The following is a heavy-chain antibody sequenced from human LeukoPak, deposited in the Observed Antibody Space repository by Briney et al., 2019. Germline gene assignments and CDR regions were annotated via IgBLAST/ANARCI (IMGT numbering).Heavy chain of an antibody. V-gene: IGHV3-23*01. CDR1: GFTFDDYA. CDR3: AKDGGYDLYYFDY. D-gene: IGHD5-12*01. Sequence: GRSLRLSCAASGFTFDDYAMSWVRQAPGKGLEWVSAISGSGGSTYYADSVKGRFTISRDNSKNTLYLQMNSLRAEDTAVYYCAKDGGYDLYYFDYWGQGTLVTVSS. J-gene: IGHJ4*02. CDR2: ISGSGGST.